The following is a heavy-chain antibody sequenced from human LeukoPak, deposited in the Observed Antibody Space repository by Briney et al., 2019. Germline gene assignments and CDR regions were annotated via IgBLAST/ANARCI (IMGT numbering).Heavy chain of an antibody. J-gene: IGHJ4*02. V-gene: IGHV3-64*01. CDR2: ISSNGGGT. CDR3: ARNSWADY. D-gene: IGHD3-16*01. CDR1: GFTFSNYP. Sequence: GGSLRLSCTASGFTFSNYPMHWVRQAPGKGLEYVSAISSNGGGTYYSNSVKGRFTISRDNSRNTVYLQMDTLRAEDMAVYYCARNSWADYWGQGALVAVSS.